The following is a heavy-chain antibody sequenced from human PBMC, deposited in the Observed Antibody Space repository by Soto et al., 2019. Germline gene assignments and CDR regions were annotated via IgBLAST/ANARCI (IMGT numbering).Heavy chain of an antibody. D-gene: IGHD6-19*01. CDR2: TYYRSKWFN. J-gene: IGHJ3*02. CDR1: GDSVSSNSAA. V-gene: IGHV6-1*01. Sequence: SQSLSLTCAISGDSVSSNSAAWNWIRQAPSRGPEWLGRTYYRSKWFNDYAVSVKSRITINPDTSKNQFSLQLNSVTPEDTAVYYCARDSSGWYAAFDIWGQGTMVTVSS. CDR3: ARDSSGWYAAFDI.